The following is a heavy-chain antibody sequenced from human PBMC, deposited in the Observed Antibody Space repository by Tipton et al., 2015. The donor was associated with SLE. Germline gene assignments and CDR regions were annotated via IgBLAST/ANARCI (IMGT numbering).Heavy chain of an antibody. CDR3: ARALQNYFDY. CDR2: INHSGST. CDR1: GGSISRSSDY. J-gene: IGHJ4*02. V-gene: IGHV4-39*07. Sequence: TLSLTCTVSGGSISRSSDYWGWIRQPPGKGLEWIGEINHSGSTNYNPPLKSRVTISVDTSKNQFSLKLSSVTAADTAVYYCARALQNYFDYWGQGTLVTVSS.